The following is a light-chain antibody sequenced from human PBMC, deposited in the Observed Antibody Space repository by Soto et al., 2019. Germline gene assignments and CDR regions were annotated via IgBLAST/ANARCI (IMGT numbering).Light chain of an antibody. CDR2: KAS. Sequence: DIQMTQSPSTLSASVGDRVTITCRASQSISSWLAWYQQKPGKAPKLLIYKASSLESGVPSRFSGSGSGTEFTLPISSLQPDDFATYYCQQYNSYSTFGQGTKVEI. CDR1: QSISSW. V-gene: IGKV1-5*03. J-gene: IGKJ1*01. CDR3: QQYNSYST.